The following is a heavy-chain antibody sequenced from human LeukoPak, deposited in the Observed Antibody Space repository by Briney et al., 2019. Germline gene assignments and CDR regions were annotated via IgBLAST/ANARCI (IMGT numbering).Heavy chain of an antibody. V-gene: IGHV3-30*02. J-gene: IGHJ3*02. CDR2: IRYDGGNK. D-gene: IGHD2-15*01. CDR3: AKDGVVAATRDAFDI. Sequence: GGSLRLSCAASGFTFSSYGMHWVRQAPGKGLEWVTFIRYDGGNKYYADSVKGRFTISRDNSKNTLYLQMNSLRAEDTAVYYCAKDGVVAATRDAFDIWGQGTMVTVSS. CDR1: GFTFSSYG.